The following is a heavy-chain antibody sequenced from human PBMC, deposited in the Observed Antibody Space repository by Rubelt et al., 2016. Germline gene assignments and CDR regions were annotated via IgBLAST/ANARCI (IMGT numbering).Heavy chain of an antibody. V-gene: IGHV4-59*02. J-gene: IGHJ4*02. D-gene: IGHD3-16*01. CDR3: GIDHWGSIDD. CDR2: YTGSV. CDR1: GFSVSDYS. Sequence: QVQLQESGPGLVKPSETLSLICTVSGFSVSDYSWTWVRQAPGKGLEWIGYTGSVNLNPSLKSRLIISVDTSKSQVSLRLSSVTAADTAVYYCGIDHWGSIDDWGPGTWVTVSS.